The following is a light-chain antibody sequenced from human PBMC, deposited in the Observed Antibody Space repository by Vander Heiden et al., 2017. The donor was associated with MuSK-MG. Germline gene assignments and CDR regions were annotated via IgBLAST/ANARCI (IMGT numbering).Light chain of an antibody. CDR3: QQGYSRHPPT. Sequence: DIQMTHSPSSLSAFFADRVTITCRASRDISTYLNWYQQQPGKAPRILIYAASNLQSGVPSRFSGSGSGTDFTLTVTTLQAEDAATYYCQQGYSRHPPTFGGGTSLEIK. CDR2: AAS. V-gene: IGKV1-39*01. J-gene: IGKJ4*01. CDR1: RDISTY.